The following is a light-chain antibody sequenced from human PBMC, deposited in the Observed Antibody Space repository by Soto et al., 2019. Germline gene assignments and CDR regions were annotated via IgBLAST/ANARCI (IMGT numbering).Light chain of an antibody. Sequence: QSVLTQPPSASGSFGQSVTISCTGTSSDVGGYNYVSWYHQYPGKAPKLMIYEVSEQPSGVPDRFSGSKSGNTASQTVSGLLAVDEADYYCSPYSGTNYHYVFGTGTKVTVL. CDR3: SPYSGTNYHYV. J-gene: IGLJ1*01. CDR1: SSDVGGYNY. CDR2: EVS. V-gene: IGLV2-8*01.